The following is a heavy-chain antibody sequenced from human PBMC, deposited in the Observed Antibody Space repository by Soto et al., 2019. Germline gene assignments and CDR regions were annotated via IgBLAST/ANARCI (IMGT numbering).Heavy chain of an antibody. CDR2: IHATGTT. J-gene: IGHJ5*02. CDR3: VRDGTKTLRDWFDP. D-gene: IGHD1-1*01. V-gene: IGHV4-4*07. Sequence: SETLSLTXTVSGASISGYYWSWLRKSAGKGLEWIGRIHATGTTDYNPSLTSRVMMSVDTSKKQFSLKLRSVTAADTAVYYCVRDGTKTLRDWFDPWGQGISVTVSS. CDR1: GASISGYY.